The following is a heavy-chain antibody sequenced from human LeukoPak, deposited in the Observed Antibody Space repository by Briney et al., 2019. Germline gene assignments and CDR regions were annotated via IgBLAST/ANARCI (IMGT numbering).Heavy chain of an antibody. J-gene: IGHJ4*02. Sequence: ASVKVSCKASGYTFTGYYMHWVRQAPRQGLEWMGWINPNGGGTNYAQNFQGRVTMTRDTSISTGYMELSSLRSDDTAFYYCARGYCSGGSCYSGGLNYFDYWGQGTLVTVSS. CDR3: ARGYCSGGSCYSGGLNYFDY. V-gene: IGHV1-2*02. CDR1: GYTFTGYY. D-gene: IGHD2-15*01. CDR2: INPNGGGT.